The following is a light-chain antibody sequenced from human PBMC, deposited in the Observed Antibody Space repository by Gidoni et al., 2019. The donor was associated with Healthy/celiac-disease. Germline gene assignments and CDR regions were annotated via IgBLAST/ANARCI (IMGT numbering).Light chain of an antibody. V-gene: IGKV1-39*01. CDR3: QQSYSTPPWT. CDR2: AAS. Sequence: DFHIIHPPSSLSASVGDRVTITCRASQSISSYLNWYQQKPGKAPKLLIYAASSLQSGVPSRFSGSGSGTDFTLTISSLQPEDFATYYCQQSYSTPPWTFGQGTKVEIK. J-gene: IGKJ1*01. CDR1: QSISSY.